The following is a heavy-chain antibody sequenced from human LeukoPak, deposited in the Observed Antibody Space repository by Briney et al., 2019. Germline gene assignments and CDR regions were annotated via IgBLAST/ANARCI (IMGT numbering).Heavy chain of an antibody. V-gene: IGHV3-53*01. CDR2: IYSGGST. CDR3: ARAPLYYDILTGYPYGMDA. J-gene: IGHJ6*02. CDR1: GFTVSSNY. D-gene: IGHD3-9*01. Sequence: GGSLRLSCAASGFTVSSNYMSWVRQAPGKGLEWVSVIYSGGSTYYADSVKGRFTISRDNSKNTLYLQMNSLRAEDTAVYYCARAPLYYDILTGYPYGMDAWGQGTTVTVSS.